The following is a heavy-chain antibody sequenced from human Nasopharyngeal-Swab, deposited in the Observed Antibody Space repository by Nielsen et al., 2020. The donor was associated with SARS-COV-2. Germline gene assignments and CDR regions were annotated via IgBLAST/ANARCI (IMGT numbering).Heavy chain of an antibody. V-gene: IGHV7-4-1*02. J-gene: IGHJ5*02. CDR3: AREGDIVVVPSPAGFDP. D-gene: IGHD2-2*01. CDR2: INTNTGNP. CDR1: GYTFTNDA. Sequence: ASVKVSCKASGYTFTNDAMNWVRQAPGQGLEWMGWINTNTGNPTYAQGFTGRFVFSLDTSVSTAYLQVSRLKAEDTAVYYCAREGDIVVVPSPAGFDPWGQGTLVTVSS.